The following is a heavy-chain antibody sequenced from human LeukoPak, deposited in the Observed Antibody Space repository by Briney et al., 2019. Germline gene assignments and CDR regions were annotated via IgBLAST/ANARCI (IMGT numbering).Heavy chain of an antibody. V-gene: IGHV3-23*01. D-gene: IGHD5-12*01. CDR1: GFTFSSYA. Sequence: GGALRLSCAASGFTFSSYAMSWVRQAPGKGLEWVSAIIGSGGSTYYADSVKGRFTISRDKSKKTLYLQMNSLRREDTAVYYFAKSRRGYSGYFHLYWGEGTLVTVSS. J-gene: IGHJ4*02. CDR2: IIGSGGST. CDR3: AKSRRGYSGYFHLY.